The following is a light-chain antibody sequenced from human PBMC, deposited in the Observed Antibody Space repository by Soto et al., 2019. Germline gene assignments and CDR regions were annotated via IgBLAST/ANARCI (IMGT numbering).Light chain of an antibody. J-gene: IGKJ1*01. CDR2: AAS. CDR1: QTISSW. Sequence: DIQVTQSPSTLSASLGDRVTITCRASQTISSWLAWYQQKPGKAPKLLIYAASSLQSGVPSRFSGSGSGTEFTLTISSLQPDDFATYYCQQYNSYSWTFGQGTKVDI. V-gene: IGKV1-5*01. CDR3: QQYNSYSWT.